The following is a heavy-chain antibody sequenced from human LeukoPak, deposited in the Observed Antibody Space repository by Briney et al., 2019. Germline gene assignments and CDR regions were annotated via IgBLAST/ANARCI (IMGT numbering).Heavy chain of an antibody. D-gene: IGHD3-22*01. CDR2: IYYPVDT. V-gene: IGHV4-59*01. CDR3: ARRRYFDSSGYNPTYYFDY. J-gene: IGHJ4*02. Sequence: PSETLSLTCTVSGDSFIGSYWSWIRQAPGKELGYSGYIYYPVDTNYNPSLQSRVTISVDISKKQFSLRLTSVTAADTAVYYCARRRYFDSSGYNPTYYFDYWGQGILVTVAS. CDR1: GDSFIGSY.